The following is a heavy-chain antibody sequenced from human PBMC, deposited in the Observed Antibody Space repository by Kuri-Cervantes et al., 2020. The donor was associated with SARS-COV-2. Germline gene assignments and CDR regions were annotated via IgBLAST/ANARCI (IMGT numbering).Heavy chain of an antibody. CDR1: GGTFSSYA. J-gene: IGHJ4*02. CDR3: ASFDRERGQLLAYFDY. V-gene: IGHV1-69*05. D-gene: IGHD2-2*01. CDR2: IIPIFGTA. Sequence: SVKVSCKASGGTFSSYAISWVRQAPGQGLEWMGGIIPIFGTANYAQKFQGRVTITTDESTSTAYMELSSLRSEDTAVYYCASFDRERGQLLAYFDYWGQGTLVTVSS.